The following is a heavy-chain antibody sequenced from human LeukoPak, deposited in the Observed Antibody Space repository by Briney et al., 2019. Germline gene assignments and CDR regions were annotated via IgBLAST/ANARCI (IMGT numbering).Heavy chain of an antibody. CDR2: ISAYNGNT. CDR3: ASQIAAAGLRSYYGMDV. D-gene: IGHD6-13*01. V-gene: IGHV1-18*01. Sequence: ASVKVSCKASGYTFTSYGISWVRQAPGQGLEWMGWISAYNGNTNYAQKLQGRVTMTTDTSTSTAYMELRSLRPDDTAVYYCASQIAAAGLRSYYGMDVWGQGTTVTVSS. CDR1: GYTFTSYG. J-gene: IGHJ6*02.